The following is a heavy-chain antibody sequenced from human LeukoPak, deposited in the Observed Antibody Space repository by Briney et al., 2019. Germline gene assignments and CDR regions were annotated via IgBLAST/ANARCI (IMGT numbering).Heavy chain of an antibody. CDR3: ARLTAMVNAFDI. CDR2: IYYSGST. D-gene: IGHD5-18*01. CDR1: GGSISSSSYY. V-gene: IGHV4-61*01. Sequence: KPSETLSLTCTVSGGSISSSSYYWSWIRQPPGKGLEWIGYIYYSGSTNYNPSLKSRVTISVDTSKNQFSLKLSSVTAADTAVYYCARLTAMVNAFDIWGQGTMVTVSS. J-gene: IGHJ3*02.